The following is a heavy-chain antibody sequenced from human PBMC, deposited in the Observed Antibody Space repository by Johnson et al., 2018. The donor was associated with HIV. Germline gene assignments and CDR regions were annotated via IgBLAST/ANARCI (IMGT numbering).Heavy chain of an antibody. J-gene: IGHJ3*02. CDR2: ISYDGSHK. CDR1: GFTFSRYA. CDR3: ARDRGSSWANDAFDI. V-gene: IGHV3-30*04. Sequence: QVQLVESGGGVVQPGRSLRLSCAASGFTFSRYALHWVRQPPGKGLEWVAVISYDGSHKYYADSVKGRFTISRDNSKNTLYLQMNSLRVEDTAVYYCARDRGSSWANDAFDIWGQGTMVTVSS. D-gene: IGHD6-13*01.